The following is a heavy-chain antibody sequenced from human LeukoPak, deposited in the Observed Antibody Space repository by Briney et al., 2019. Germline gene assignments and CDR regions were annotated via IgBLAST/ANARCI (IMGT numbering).Heavy chain of an antibody. Sequence: SETLSLTCAVYGGSFSGYYWSWIRQPPGKGLEWIGEINHSGSTNYNPSLKSRVTISVDTSKNQFSLELSSVTAADTAVYYCARESGWGVQHWGQGTLVTVSS. J-gene: IGHJ1*01. D-gene: IGHD6-19*01. CDR3: ARESGWGVQH. CDR2: INHSGST. CDR1: GGSFSGYY. V-gene: IGHV4-34*01.